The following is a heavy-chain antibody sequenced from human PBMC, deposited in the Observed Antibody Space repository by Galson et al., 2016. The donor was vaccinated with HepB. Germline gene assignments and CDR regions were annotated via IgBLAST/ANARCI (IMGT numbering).Heavy chain of an antibody. V-gene: IGHV3-30*18. CDR3: AKVEALYSSSWDQYFQH. CDR1: GFSFSNYD. CDR2: ISYDGSSK. D-gene: IGHD6-13*01. Sequence: SLRLSCAASGFSFSNYDMHWVRQAPGKGLEWVAVISYDGSSKYYADSVKGRFTISRDNSKTTLYLQMNSLRPDDTAVYYCAKVEALYSSSWDQYFQHWGQGTLVIVSS. J-gene: IGHJ1*01.